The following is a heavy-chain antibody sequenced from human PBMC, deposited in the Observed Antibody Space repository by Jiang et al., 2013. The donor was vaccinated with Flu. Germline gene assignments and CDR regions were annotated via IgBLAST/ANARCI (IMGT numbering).Heavy chain of an antibody. CDR3: ARGGCSSTSCLDY. CDR1: GFTFSSYW. Sequence: LVESGGGLVQPGGSLRLSCAASGFTFSSYWMHWVRQAPGKGLVWVSRTNTDGSSTNYADSVKGRFTISRDNAKNTLYLRMNSLRAEDTAVYYCARGGCSSTSCLDYWGQGTLVTVSS. CDR2: TNTDGSST. D-gene: IGHD2-2*01. J-gene: IGHJ4*02. V-gene: IGHV3-74*01.